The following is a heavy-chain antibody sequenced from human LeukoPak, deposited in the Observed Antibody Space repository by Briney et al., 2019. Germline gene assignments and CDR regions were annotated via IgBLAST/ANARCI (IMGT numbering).Heavy chain of an antibody. CDR1: SGSLSGHF. V-gene: IGHV4-34*01. D-gene: IGHD3-10*01. Sequence: SETLSLTCAVYSGSLSGHFWSWIRQPPGKGLEWIGEINHGGRTNYNPSLESRVSVSVDTSKNQFSLILNSVTAADTAVYYCARGKQLLVRGPFDQWGQGTLVTVSS. CDR3: ARGKQLLVRGPFDQ. J-gene: IGHJ4*02. CDR2: INHGGRT.